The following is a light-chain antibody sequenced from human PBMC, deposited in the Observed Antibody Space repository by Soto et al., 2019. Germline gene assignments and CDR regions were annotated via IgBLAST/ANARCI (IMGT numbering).Light chain of an antibody. J-gene: IGLJ2*01. Sequence: QSVLTQPASVSGSPGQSITISCTGTSSDVGGYNFVSWYQQQPGKAPKLMVYEVTNRPSGVSYRFSGSKSGNTASLTISGLQAEDEADYFCSSYTGSSTLIFGGGTKLTVL. CDR2: EVT. CDR1: SSDVGGYNF. CDR3: SSYTGSSTLI. V-gene: IGLV2-14*01.